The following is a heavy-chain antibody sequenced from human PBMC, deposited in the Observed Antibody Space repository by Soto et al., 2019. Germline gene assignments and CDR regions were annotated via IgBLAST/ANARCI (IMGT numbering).Heavy chain of an antibody. D-gene: IGHD4-17*01. J-gene: IGHJ4*02. V-gene: IGHV4-4*02. CDR3: ASNTGDYSPFDY. Sequence: SETLSLTCAVSSGSISSSNWWSWVRQPPGKGLEWIGEIYHSGSTNYNPSLKSRVTISVDKSKNQFSLKLSSVTAADTAVYYCASNTGDYSPFDYWGQGTLVTVSS. CDR1: SGSISSSNW. CDR2: IYHSGST.